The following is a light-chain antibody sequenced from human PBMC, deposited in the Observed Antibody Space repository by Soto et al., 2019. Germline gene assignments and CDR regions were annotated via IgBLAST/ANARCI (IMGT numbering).Light chain of an antibody. CDR1: STDVGGYDS. CDR3: SSYTTSTTYV. J-gene: IGLJ1*01. CDR2: EVN. V-gene: IGLV2-14*01. Sequence: HSVLTQPASVSGSPGQSITIACTGSSTDVGGYDSVAWYQQHPGKAPRLIIYEVNNRPSGVSNRFSASKSADTASLTISGLQAEDEDYYYCSSYTTSTTYVFGTGTKVTVL.